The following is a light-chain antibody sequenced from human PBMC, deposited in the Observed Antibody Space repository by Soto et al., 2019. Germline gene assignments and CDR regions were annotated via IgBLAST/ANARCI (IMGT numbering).Light chain of an antibody. CDR2: KAS. CDR1: QSISSW. CDR3: QEYHSHSRYT. Sequence: DIQMTQSPCTLSASVGDRVTITCRASQSISSWLVWYQQKPGKDPKLLIYKASSLESGVPSRFSGSGSGTEFTLTISRLQPDDYAIYYCQEYHSHSRYTFGQGTKLEIK. J-gene: IGKJ2*01. V-gene: IGKV1-5*03.